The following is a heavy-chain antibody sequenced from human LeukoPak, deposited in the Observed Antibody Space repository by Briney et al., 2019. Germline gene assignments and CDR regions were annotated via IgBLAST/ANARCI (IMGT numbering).Heavy chain of an antibody. CDR3: ARTYYDSSGYYSQI. J-gene: IGHJ4*02. V-gene: IGHV4-61*02. CDR2: IYTSGST. D-gene: IGHD3-22*01. CDR1: GGSISSGSYY. Sequence: SETLSLTCTVSGGSISSGSYYWSWIRQPAGKGLEWIGRIYTSGSTNYNPSLKSRVTISVDTSKNQFSLKLSSVTAADTAVYYCARTYYDSSGYYSQIWGQGTLVTVSS.